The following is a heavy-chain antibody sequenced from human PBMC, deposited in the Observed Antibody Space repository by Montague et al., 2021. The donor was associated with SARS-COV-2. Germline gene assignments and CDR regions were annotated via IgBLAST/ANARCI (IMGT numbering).Heavy chain of an antibody. CDR2: IYYSGST. Sequence: SETLSLTCTVSGGSISSYYWSWIRQPPGKGLEWIGYIYYSGSTNXNPSLKSRVTISVDTSKNQFSRKLSSATAADTAVYYCARGSGWMGNAFDIWGQGTMVTVSS. CDR3: ARGSGWMGNAFDI. D-gene: IGHD6-19*01. J-gene: IGHJ3*02. V-gene: IGHV4-59*01. CDR1: GGSISSYY.